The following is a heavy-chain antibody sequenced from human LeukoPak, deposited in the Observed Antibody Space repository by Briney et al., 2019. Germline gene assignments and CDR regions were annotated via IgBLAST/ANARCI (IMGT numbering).Heavy chain of an antibody. CDR1: GGSISSYC. V-gene: IGHV4-59*01. CDR3: ARGVYDFRPDAFDI. CDR2: IYYSGST. J-gene: IGHJ3*02. Sequence: SETLSLTCTVSGGSISSYCWSWIRQPPGKGLEWIGYIYYSGSTNYNPSLKSRVTISVDTSKNQFSLKLSSVTAADTAVYYCARGVYDFRPDAFDIWGQGTMVTVSS. D-gene: IGHD5/OR15-5a*01.